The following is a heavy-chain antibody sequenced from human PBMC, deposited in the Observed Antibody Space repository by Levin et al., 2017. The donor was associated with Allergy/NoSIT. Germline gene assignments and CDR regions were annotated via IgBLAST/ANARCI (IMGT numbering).Heavy chain of an antibody. J-gene: IGHJ6*02. CDR3: AREEGWGYHFGMDG. Sequence: LPGGSLRLSCAASGFTFTSFWMTWVRQAPGKGLEWVANIERDGSKTYYMDSVKGRFTISRDNAKNSVFLQMNSLRVDDTAVYYCAREEGWGYHFGMDGWGQGTTVTVSS. D-gene: IGHD3-16*02. CDR2: IERDGSKT. CDR1: GFTFTSFW. V-gene: IGHV3-7*01.